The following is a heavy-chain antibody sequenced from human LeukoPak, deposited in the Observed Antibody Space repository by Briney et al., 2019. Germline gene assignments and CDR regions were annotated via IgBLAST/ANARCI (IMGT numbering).Heavy chain of an antibody. CDR2: IIPSGGST. CDR1: GYTFTVYY. D-gene: IGHD6-25*01. J-gene: IGHJ3*02. V-gene: IGHV1-46*01. CDR3: ARRLPPDAFDI. Sequence: GASLKPSSTVSGYTFTVYYMHWGRHAPGQGLEWMVIIIPSGGSTSYAQKLQGRVTMTTDTSTSPANMELRSLTSDDTAVYYCARRLPPDAFDIWGQGTMVTGSS.